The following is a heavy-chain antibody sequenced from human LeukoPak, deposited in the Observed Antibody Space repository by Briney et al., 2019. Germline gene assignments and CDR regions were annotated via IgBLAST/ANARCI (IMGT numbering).Heavy chain of an antibody. CDR3: ATRKCSISACRASSYRCMDD. CDR1: GFTVSSNY. V-gene: IGHV3-7*01. J-gene: IGHJ6*03. D-gene: IGHD2-2*01. Sequence: PGGSLRLSCAASGFTVSSNYMSWVRQAPGKGLEWVANIKEDGGEAYYVGSVKGRFTVSRDNAKNSLYLQMNSLRVEDTAIYYCATRKCSISACRASSYRCMDDWGKGTTVTVSS. CDR2: IKEDGGEA.